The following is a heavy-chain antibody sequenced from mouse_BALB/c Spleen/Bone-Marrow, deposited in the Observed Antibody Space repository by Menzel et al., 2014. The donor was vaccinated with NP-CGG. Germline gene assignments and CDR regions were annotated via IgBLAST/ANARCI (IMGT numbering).Heavy chain of an antibody. CDR1: GYTFTIYW. CDR3: TRSMGFYYAMDY. D-gene: IGHD2-3*01. CDR2: IYPGNSDT. J-gene: IGHJ4*01. V-gene: IGHV1-5*01. Sequence: EVKVEESGTVLARPGASVKMSCKASGYTFTIYWMHWVKRRPGQGLEWIGAIYPGNSDTSYNQKFKGKAKLTAVTSTSTAYMELSSLTNEDSAVYYCTRSMGFYYAMDYWGQGTSVTVSS.